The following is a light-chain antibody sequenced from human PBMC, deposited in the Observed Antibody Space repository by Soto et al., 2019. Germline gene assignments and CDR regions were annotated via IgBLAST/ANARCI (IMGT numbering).Light chain of an antibody. Sequence: DIQMTQSPSTLSASVGDRVTITCRASQSISSWLAWYQQKPGKAPKLLIYKASSLESGVPSRFSGSGSGTDFTLTICSLQPDDFATYYCQQYNSYPLTFGPGTKVDIK. CDR3: QQYNSYPLT. CDR2: KAS. V-gene: IGKV1-5*03. J-gene: IGKJ3*01. CDR1: QSISSW.